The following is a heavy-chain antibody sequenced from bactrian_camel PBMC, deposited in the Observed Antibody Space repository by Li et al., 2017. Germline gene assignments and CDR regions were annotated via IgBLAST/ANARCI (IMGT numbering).Heavy chain of an antibody. Sequence: DVQLVESGGGLVQPGGSLVLSCAASGYTYNRNCMAWFRQAPGKEREGVARIATGSGNTYYADSVKGRFTISQDNAKNTVYLQMNSLKPEDTAMYYCAARGPYCYTKLSVRDFTYWGQGTQVTVS. V-gene: IGHV3S40*01. J-gene: IGHJ6*01. D-gene: IGHD2*01. CDR1: GYTYNRNC. CDR2: IATGSGNT. CDR3: AARGPYCYTKLSVRDFTY.